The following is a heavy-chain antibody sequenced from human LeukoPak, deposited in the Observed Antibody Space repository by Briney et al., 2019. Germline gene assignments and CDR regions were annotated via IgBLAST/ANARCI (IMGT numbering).Heavy chain of an antibody. Sequence: SETLSLTCTVSGGSFSGYYWSWIRQPPGKGLEWIGEINHSGSTNYNPSLKSRVTISVDTSKNQFSLKLSSVTAADTAVYYCARSAGYSYLPNYYYGMDVWGQGTTVTVSS. CDR2: INHSGST. V-gene: IGHV4-34*01. D-gene: IGHD5-18*01. CDR3: ARSAGYSYLPNYYYGMDV. CDR1: GGSFSGYY. J-gene: IGHJ6*02.